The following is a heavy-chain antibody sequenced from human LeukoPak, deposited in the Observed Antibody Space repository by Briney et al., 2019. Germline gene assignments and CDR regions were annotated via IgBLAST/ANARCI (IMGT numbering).Heavy chain of an antibody. CDR3: ARSSAYYNEADI. CDR2: INPSGGST. V-gene: IGHV1-46*01. CDR1: VYSFTSYY. D-gene: IGHD1-26*01. J-gene: IGHJ3*02. Sequence: ASVTVSFKTSVYSFTSYYIHWVRQAPGQGLEGMGIINPSGGSTTYAQKFQGRLTMASDTSTSTDYMELSSLRSEDTAMYYCARSSAYYNEADIWGQGTMVTVSS.